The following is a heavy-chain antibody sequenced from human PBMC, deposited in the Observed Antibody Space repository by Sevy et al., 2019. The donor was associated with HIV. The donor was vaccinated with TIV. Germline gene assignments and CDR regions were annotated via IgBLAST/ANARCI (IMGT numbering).Heavy chain of an antibody. Sequence: ASVKVSCKASGYTFTSYAMHWVRQAPGQRLEWMGWINAGNGNTKYSQKFQGRVTITRDTSASTAYMELSSLRSEDTAVYYCARDHTGLKGYFDYWGQGTLVTVSS. J-gene: IGHJ4*02. CDR1: GYTFTSYA. CDR3: ARDHTGLKGYFDY. V-gene: IGHV1-3*01. CDR2: INAGNGNT. D-gene: IGHD3-22*01.